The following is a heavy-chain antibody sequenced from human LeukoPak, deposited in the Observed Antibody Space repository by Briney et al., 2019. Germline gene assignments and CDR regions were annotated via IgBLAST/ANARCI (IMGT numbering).Heavy chain of an antibody. D-gene: IGHD6-13*01. J-gene: IGHJ5*02. V-gene: IGHV4-34*01. Sequence: SETLSLTCAVYGGSFSGYYWSWIRQPPGKGLEWIGEINHSGSTNYNPSLKSRVTISVDMSKNQFSLKLSSVTAADTAVYYCARGSGWRYSSSWSRCNWFDPWGQGTLVTVSS. CDR1: GGSFSGYY. CDR3: ARGSGWRYSSSWSRCNWFDP. CDR2: INHSGST.